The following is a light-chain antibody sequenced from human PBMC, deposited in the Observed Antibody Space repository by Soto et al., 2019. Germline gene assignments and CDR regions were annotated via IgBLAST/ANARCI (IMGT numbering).Light chain of an antibody. V-gene: IGKV3-20*01. CDR1: QSVSSTY. J-gene: IGKJ2*01. CDR3: QQYGSSPPT. CDR2: GAA. Sequence: EMVLTQSPGTLSLSPGERATLSCRASQSVSSTYFAWYQQKPGQALRLLIYGAASRATGIPDRFSGSGSGTDFTLTISRLEPEDFAVYYCQQYGSSPPTFGQGTKLEIK.